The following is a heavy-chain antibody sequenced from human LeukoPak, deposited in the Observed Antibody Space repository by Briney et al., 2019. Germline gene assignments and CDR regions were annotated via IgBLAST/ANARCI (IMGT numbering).Heavy chain of an antibody. D-gene: IGHD6-19*01. J-gene: IGHJ5*02. CDR3: AKVYSSGWYQVNNWFDP. V-gene: IGHV3-23*01. CDR2: ISGSGGST. CDR1: GFTFSSYA. Sequence: GGSLRLSCAASGFTFSSYAMSWVRQAPGEGLEWVSAISGSGGSTYYADSVKGRFTISRDNSKNTLYLQMNSLRAEDTAVYYCAKVYSSGWYQVNNWFDPWGQGTLVTVSS.